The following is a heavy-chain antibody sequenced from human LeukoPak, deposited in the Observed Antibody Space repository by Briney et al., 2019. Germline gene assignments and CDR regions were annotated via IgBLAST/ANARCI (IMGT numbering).Heavy chain of an antibody. Sequence: PGGSLRLSCAASGFTFSNYGMHWVRQAPGKGLEWVAFIRYDGSNKYYADSVKGRFTISGDNSKNTLYLQMNSLRAEDTAVYYCAKDRWELLMGDFDYWGQGSLVTV. CDR3: AKDRWELLMGDFDY. CDR2: IRYDGSNK. V-gene: IGHV3-30*02. CDR1: GFTFSNYG. D-gene: IGHD1-26*01. J-gene: IGHJ4*02.